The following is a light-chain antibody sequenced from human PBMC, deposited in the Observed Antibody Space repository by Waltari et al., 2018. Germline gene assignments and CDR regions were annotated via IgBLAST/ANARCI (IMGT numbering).Light chain of an antibody. Sequence: QSALTQPASVSGSPGQSIPIPCNGTSRAVVGYNYVPWYQQHLGKAPKLMIYGVSNRPSGVSARFSGSKSGNTASLTISGLQAEDEADYYCSSYASSTTRVFGSGTKVTVL. V-gene: IGLV2-14*01. J-gene: IGLJ1*01. CDR2: GVS. CDR1: SRAVVGYNY. CDR3: SSYASSTTRV.